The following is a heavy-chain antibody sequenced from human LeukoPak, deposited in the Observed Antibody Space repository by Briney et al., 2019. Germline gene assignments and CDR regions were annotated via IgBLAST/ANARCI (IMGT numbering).Heavy chain of an antibody. CDR1: GFTFDGYA. Sequence: PGGSLRLSCAAPGFTFDGYAMHWVRQAPGKGLEWVSLISWDGGSTYYADSVKGRFTISRDNAKNSLYLQMNSLRAEDTAVYYCAELGITMIGGVWGKGTTVTISS. D-gene: IGHD3-10*02. V-gene: IGHV3-43D*03. J-gene: IGHJ6*04. CDR2: ISWDGGST. CDR3: AELGITMIGGV.